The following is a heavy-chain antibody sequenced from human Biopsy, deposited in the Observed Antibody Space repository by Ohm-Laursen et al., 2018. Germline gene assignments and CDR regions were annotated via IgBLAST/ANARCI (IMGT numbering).Heavy chain of an antibody. V-gene: IGHV1-46*01. CDR3: ARAGVGSDGTDSYYYGTDV. Sequence: ASVNVSCQPSGNTFATYHIHWVRQAPGQGLEWTGVISPSGATTSFSQKFQGRITMTRDTSTGTVYMDLNSLGSEDTAVYYCARAGVGSDGTDSYYYGTDVWGPGTTVTVSS. CDR1: GNTFATYH. D-gene: IGHD5-24*01. CDR2: ISPSGATT. J-gene: IGHJ6*02.